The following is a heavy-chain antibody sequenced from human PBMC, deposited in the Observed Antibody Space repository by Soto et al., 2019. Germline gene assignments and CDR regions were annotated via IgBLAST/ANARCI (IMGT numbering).Heavy chain of an antibody. V-gene: IGHV3-9*01. CDR3: AIASNQDYFDY. J-gene: IGHJ4*02. Sequence: EDYGGHRIRQAPGKGLEWVSGISWNSGSIGYADSVKGRFTISRDNAKNSLYLQMNSLRAEVSALYYCAIASNQDYFDYWGQGTLVTGSP. CDR2: ISWNSGSI. CDR1: EDYG.